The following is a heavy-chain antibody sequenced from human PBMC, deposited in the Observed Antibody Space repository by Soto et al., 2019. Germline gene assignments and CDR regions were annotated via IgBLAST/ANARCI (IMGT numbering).Heavy chain of an antibody. V-gene: IGHV4-34*01. Sequence: NPSETLSLTCAVYGGSFSGYYWTWIRQPPGKGLEWIGEINHSGSTNYNPSLKSRATISVDKSKNQFSLKLSSVTAADTAVYYCARYGIGDFLEWSTYYYYGMDVWGQGTTVTVSS. CDR3: ARYGIGDFLEWSTYYYYGMDV. CDR1: GGSFSGYY. CDR2: INHSGST. J-gene: IGHJ6*02. D-gene: IGHD3-3*01.